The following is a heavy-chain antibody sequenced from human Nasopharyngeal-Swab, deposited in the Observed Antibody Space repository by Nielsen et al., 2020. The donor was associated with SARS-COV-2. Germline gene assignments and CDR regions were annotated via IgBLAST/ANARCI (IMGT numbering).Heavy chain of an antibody. D-gene: IGHD3-3*01. Sequence: AVKVSCKASVGTFSSYSISWVRQAAGQGVEGMGWIIPIFCTPNYAQKFQGRVTITADKSTSTAYMELSSLRSADTAVYYCARDRIEITIVGVVYYGMDVWGQGTTVTVSS. V-gene: IGHV1-69*06. CDR2: IIPIFCTP. CDR1: VGTFSSYS. CDR3: ARDRIEITIVGVVYYGMDV. J-gene: IGHJ6*02.